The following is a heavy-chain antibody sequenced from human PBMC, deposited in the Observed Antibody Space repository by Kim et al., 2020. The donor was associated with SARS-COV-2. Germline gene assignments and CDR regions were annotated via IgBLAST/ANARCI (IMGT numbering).Heavy chain of an antibody. D-gene: IGHD4-4*01. CDR1: GFTFSSYE. J-gene: IGHJ4*02. V-gene: IGHV3-48*03. Sequence: GGSLRLSCAASGFTFSSYEMNWVRQAPGKGLEWVSYIIGSGTTIYYADSVRGRFTISRDNDKNSLYLQMNSLRAEDTAVYDCARGPNYSPFDYWGQGTL. CDR2: IIGSGTTI. CDR3: ARGPNYSPFDY.